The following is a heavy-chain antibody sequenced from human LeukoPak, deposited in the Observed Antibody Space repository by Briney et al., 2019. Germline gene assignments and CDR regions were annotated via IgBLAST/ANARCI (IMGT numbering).Heavy chain of an antibody. CDR1: GFTFSSHG. Sequence: GGSLRLSCAASGFTFSSHGMNWVRQAPGKGLEWVSGISPSGDITYYADSVKGRFTISRDNSKNTLYLEVISLTAEDTAVYYCAKDDAWLRFGEWSQGTLVTVSS. CDR3: AKDDAWLRFGE. CDR2: ISPSGDIT. D-gene: IGHD3-10*01. V-gene: IGHV3-23*01. J-gene: IGHJ4*02.